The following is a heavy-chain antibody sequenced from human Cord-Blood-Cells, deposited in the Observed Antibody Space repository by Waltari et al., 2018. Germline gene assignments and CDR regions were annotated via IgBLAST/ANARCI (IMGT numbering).Heavy chain of an antibody. J-gene: IGHJ4*02. CDR3: ASPEIVGVPAAHLAY. D-gene: IGHD2-2*01. Sequence: QVQLVQSGAEVKKPGSSVKVSCKASGGTFSSYAISWVRQAPGQGLEWMGRISPMLGIADYAQKFQGRVTITADKSTSTAYMELSSVRSEDTAVYYCASPEIVGVPAAHLAYWGQGALVTVSS. V-gene: IGHV1-69*09. CDR2: ISPMLGIA. CDR1: GGTFSSYA.